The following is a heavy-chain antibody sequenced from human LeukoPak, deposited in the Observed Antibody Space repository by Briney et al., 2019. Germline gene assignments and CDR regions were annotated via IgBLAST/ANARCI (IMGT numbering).Heavy chain of an antibody. CDR2: IIPIFGTA. V-gene: IGHV1-69*06. J-gene: IGHJ6*04. CDR3: ARGPLGSSGSYSYYYYGMDV. D-gene: IGHD3-10*01. CDR1: GGTFSSYA. Sequence: SVKVSCKASGGTFSSYAISWVRQAPGQGLEWMGGIIPIFGTANCAQKFQGRVTITADKSTSTAYMELSSLRSEDTAVYYCARGPLGSSGSYSYYYYGMDVWGKGTTVTVSS.